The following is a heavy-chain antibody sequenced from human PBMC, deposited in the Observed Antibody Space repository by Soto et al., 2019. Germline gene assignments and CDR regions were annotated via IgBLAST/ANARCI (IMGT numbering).Heavy chain of an antibody. CDR1: GGSINTGGYY. D-gene: IGHD2-15*01. CDR2: IFYTGTA. Sequence: QVQLQESGPGLVKPSQTLSLTCTVSGGSINTGGYYWGWIRHLPGEGLEWIGHIFYTGTAYYNPSLRSPVTVSIDTSANQFSLHMYSVTAADTAMYYCARRLDDTPETFFNWFDPWGQGILVTVSS. V-gene: IGHV4-31*01. J-gene: IGHJ5*02. CDR3: ARRLDDTPETFFNWFDP.